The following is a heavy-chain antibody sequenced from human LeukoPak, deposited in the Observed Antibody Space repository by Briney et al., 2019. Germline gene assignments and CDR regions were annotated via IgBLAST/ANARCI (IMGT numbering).Heavy chain of an antibody. V-gene: IGHV4-59*01. D-gene: IGHD5-12*01. CDR2: IYYSGST. CDR1: GGSISSYY. J-gene: IGHJ6*02. CDR3: ARIGVVASRGYYGMDV. Sequence: SETLSLTCTVSGGSISSYYWSWIRRPPGKGLEWIGYIYYSGSTNYNPSLKSRVTISVDTSKEQFSLTLTSVTAADTAVYYCARIGVVASRGYYGMDVWGQGTTVTVSS.